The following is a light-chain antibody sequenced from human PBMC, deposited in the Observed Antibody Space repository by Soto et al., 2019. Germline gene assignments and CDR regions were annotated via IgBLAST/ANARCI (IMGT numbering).Light chain of an antibody. V-gene: IGLV2-23*01. CDR1: SSDVGSYNF. CDR2: EGS. Sequence: QSALTQPASVSGSPGQSITISCTGTSSDVGSYNFVSWYQQHPGKAPKLMIYEGSKRPSGVSNRFSGSKSDNTASLTISGVQAEDEADYYCCSFAGSSTRVVFGGGTKLTVL. J-gene: IGLJ2*01. CDR3: CSFAGSSTRVV.